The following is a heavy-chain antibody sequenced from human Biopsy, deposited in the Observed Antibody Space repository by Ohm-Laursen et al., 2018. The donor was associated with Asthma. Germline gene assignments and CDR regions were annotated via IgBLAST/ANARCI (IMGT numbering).Heavy chain of an antibody. D-gene: IGHD1-26*01. CDR2: ISFDGSNK. J-gene: IGHJ4*02. CDR1: GFTFSNYG. V-gene: IGHV3-30*18. CDR3: AKEVFPGWELRRGPDS. Sequence: SLRLSCTASGFTFSNYGMHWVRQAPGKGLEWVAVISFDGSNKDFADSVKGRFTIFRDNSRNTLHLEMNSLRAEDTAVYFCAKEVFPGWELRRGPDSWGQGTLVTVSS.